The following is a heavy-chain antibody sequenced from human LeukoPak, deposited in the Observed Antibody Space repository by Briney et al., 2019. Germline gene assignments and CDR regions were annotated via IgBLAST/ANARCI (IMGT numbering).Heavy chain of an antibody. Sequence: GGSLRLSCAASGFTLDDYTMHWVRQAPGKGLEWVSVISWDGGGTYYADSVKGRFTISRDNSKNSLYLQMNSLRTEDTALYYCAREYYDSGAYYSLDSWGRGTLVTVSS. CDR3: AREYYDSGAYYSLDS. D-gene: IGHD3-22*01. CDR1: GFTLDDYT. V-gene: IGHV3-43*01. J-gene: IGHJ4*02. CDR2: ISWDGGGT.